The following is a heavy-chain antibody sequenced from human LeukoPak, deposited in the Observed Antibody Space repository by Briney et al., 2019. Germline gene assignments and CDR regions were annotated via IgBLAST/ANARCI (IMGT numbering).Heavy chain of an antibody. CDR1: GFTFSSYA. CDR3: AREDYDILTGYSPLDY. V-gene: IGHV3-30-3*01. CDR2: ISYDGSNK. Sequence: GRSLRLSCAASGFTFSSYAMHWVRQAPGKGLEWVAVISYDGSNKYYADSVKGRFTISRDNSKNTLYLQMNSLRAEDTAVYYCAREDYDILTGYSPLDYWGQGTLVTVSS. J-gene: IGHJ4*02. D-gene: IGHD3-9*01.